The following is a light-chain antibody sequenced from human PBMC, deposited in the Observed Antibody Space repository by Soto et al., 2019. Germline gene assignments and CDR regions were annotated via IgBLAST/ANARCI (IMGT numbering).Light chain of an antibody. CDR2: GAS. J-gene: IGKJ5*01. CDR1: HSVSSSY. V-gene: IGKV3-20*01. CDR3: QQYGSSSPIT. Sequence: EIVLTQSPGTLSLSPGERATLSCRASHSVSSSYLAWHQQKPGQAPRLLIYGASSRATGIPDRFSGSGSGTDFTLTMSRLEPEDFAVYFWQQYGSSSPITFGQGTRLEI.